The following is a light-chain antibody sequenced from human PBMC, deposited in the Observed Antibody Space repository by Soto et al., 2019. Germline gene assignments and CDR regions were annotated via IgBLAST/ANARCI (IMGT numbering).Light chain of an antibody. CDR1: QSVSGN. V-gene: IGKV3-15*01. J-gene: IGKJ5*01. Sequence: IVMTQSPATLSMSPGERVTLSCRASQSVSGNLAWYQQKLGQALRLLIYDTSTRATGIPARFSGSGSGTEFTLTISRLQSEDFAVYYCQQYHNWPTFGQGTRVEIK. CDR3: QQYHNWPT. CDR2: DTS.